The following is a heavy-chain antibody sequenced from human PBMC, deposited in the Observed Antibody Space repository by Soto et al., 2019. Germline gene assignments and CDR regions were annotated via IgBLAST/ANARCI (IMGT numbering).Heavy chain of an antibody. CDR1: GGSFSGYY. J-gene: IGHJ4*02. CDR2: INHSGST. D-gene: IGHD2-15*01. V-gene: IGHV4-34*01. CDR3: ARGYFRKVVAATFDY. Sequence: SETLSLTCAVYGGSFSGYYWSWIRQPPGKGLEWIGEINHSGSTNYNPSLKSRVTISVDTSKNQFSLKLSSVTAADTAVYYCARGYFRKVVAATFDYWGQGTLVTVSS.